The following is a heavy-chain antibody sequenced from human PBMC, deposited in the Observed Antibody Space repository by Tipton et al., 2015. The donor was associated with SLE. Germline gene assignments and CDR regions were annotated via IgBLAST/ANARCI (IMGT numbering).Heavy chain of an antibody. CDR1: GYSFTSYW. CDR3: ARHAGAGYSSGRGWFDP. V-gene: IGHV5-10-1*01. J-gene: IGHJ5*02. D-gene: IGHD6-19*01. Sequence: QSGAEVKKPGESLRISCKGSGYSFTSYWISWVRQMPGKGLEWMGRIDPSDSYTNYSPSFQGHVTISADKSISTAYLQWSSLKASDTAMYYCARHAGAGYSSGRGWFDPWGQGTLVTVSS. CDR2: IDPSDSYT.